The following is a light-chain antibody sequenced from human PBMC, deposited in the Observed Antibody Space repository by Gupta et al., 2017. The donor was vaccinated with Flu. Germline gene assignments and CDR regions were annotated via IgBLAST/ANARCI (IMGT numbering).Light chain of an antibody. CDR3: AAWDDSLTALSADGSLTGLWV. CDR1: SNIGIKF. V-gene: IGLV1-44*01. Sequence: SNIGIKFVSWYQHLPGTAPRLLIYNDNQRPSGVPDRFTGSKSGTSASLAIGGLQSEDEADYYWAAWDDSLTALSADGSLTGLWVFGGGTKLSVL. J-gene: IGLJ3*02. CDR2: NDN.